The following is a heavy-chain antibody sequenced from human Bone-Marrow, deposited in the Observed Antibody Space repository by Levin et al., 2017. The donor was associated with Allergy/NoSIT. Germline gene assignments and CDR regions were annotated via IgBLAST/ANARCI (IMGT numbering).Heavy chain of an antibody. CDR2: MKEDGSEK. V-gene: IGHV3-7*04. Sequence: GGSLRLSCAASGFTFSSYWMSWVRQAPGKGPEWVANMKEDGSEKYYVDSVKGRFTISRDNAKNSLYLQMNSLRAEDSAVYYCARMLVGTYPDYWGQGTLVTVSS. D-gene: IGHD3-22*01. CDR3: ARMLVGTYPDY. J-gene: IGHJ4*02. CDR1: GFTFSSYW.